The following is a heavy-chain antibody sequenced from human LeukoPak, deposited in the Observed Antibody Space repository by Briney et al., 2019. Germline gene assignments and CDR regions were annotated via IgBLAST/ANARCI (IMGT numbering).Heavy chain of an antibody. Sequence: PGGSLRLSCVASGFTVSSNYMSWVRQAPGKGLEWVSVIYSGGTTYYADSVKGRFTISRDNSKNTLYLQMNSLRAEDTAVYYCARDSSGLSYFDYWGQGTLVTVSS. D-gene: IGHD3-22*01. CDR3: ARDSSGLSYFDY. V-gene: IGHV3-66*01. J-gene: IGHJ4*02. CDR2: IYSGGTT. CDR1: GFTVSSNY.